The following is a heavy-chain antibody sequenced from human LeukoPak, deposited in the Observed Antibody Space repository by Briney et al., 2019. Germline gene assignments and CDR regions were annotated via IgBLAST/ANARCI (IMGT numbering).Heavy chain of an antibody. V-gene: IGHV3-53*01. CDR2: IYSGGST. Sequence: GGSLRLSCAASGFTVSSNYMSWVRQAPGKGLEWVSVIYSGGSTYYEASAKGGFTTSRKNTKNTLYLQMNSLTADDTAVYHRARALEFDYWGQGTLVTASS. CDR3: ARALEFDY. CDR1: GFTVSSNY. J-gene: IGHJ4*02. D-gene: IGHD1-1*01.